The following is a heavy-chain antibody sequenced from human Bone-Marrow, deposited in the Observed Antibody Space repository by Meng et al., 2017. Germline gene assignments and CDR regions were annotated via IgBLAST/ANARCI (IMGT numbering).Heavy chain of an antibody. CDR1: GYTFTSYA. CDR3: ARGPSPPKGSSWYLGYFQH. Sequence: ASVKVSCKASGYTFTSYAMHWVRQAPGQRLEWMGWINAGNGNTKYSQKFQGRVTITRDTSASTAYMELSSLRSEDTAVYYCARGPSPPKGSSWYLGYFQHWSQGTLVTVSS. D-gene: IGHD6-13*01. V-gene: IGHV1-3*01. CDR2: INAGNGNT. J-gene: IGHJ1*01.